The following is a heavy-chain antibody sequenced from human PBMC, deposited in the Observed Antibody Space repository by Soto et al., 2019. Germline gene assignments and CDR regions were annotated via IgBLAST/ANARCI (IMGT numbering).Heavy chain of an antibody. CDR2: ISGSGSTT. D-gene: IGHD3-22*01. J-gene: IGHJ4*02. Sequence: VPSGGSLRLSCAASGFTFSSYAVGWVRQAPGKGLEWVSAISGSGSTTYYADSVMGRFTISRDNSRNTLYLQMNSLRAEDTAVYYCAKVWIASSGYYFDFWGQGTLVTVSS. CDR3: AKVWIASSGYYFDF. CDR1: GFTFSSYA. V-gene: IGHV3-23*01.